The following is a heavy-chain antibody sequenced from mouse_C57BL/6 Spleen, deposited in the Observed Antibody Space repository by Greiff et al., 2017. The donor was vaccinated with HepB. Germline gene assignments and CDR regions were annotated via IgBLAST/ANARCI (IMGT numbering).Heavy chain of an antibody. CDR3: ARRRAYYYGSSPFDY. CDR2: IDPSDSYT. V-gene: IGHV1-59*01. Sequence: VQLQQPGAELVRPGTSVKLSCKASGYTFTSYWMHWVKQRPGQGLEWIGVIDPSDSYTNYNQKFKGKATLTVDTSSSTAYMQRSSLTSEDSAVYYCARRRAYYYGSSPFDYWGQGTTLTVSS. J-gene: IGHJ2*01. CDR1: GYTFTSYW. D-gene: IGHD1-1*01.